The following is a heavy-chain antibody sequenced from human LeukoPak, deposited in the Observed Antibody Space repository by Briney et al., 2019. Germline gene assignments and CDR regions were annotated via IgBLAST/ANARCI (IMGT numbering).Heavy chain of an antibody. J-gene: IGHJ5*02. V-gene: IGHV4-34*01. CDR3: ARGDKMNWFDP. CDR2: INHSGST. CDR1: GGSLSAYY. Sequence: SETLSLTCAVHGGSLSAYYWSWIRQPPGKGLEWIGEINHSGSTNYNPSLKSRVTISVDTSKNQFSLKLSSVTAADTAVYYCARGDKMNWFDPWGQGTLVTVSS.